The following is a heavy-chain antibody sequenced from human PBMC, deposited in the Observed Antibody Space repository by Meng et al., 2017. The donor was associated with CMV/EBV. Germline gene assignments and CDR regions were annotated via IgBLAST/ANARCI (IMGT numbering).Heavy chain of an antibody. D-gene: IGHD4-23*01. CDR3: AKDGGAGYGGNSDWFDP. J-gene: IGHJ5*02. CDR1: FPFNNYG. CDR2: IRYNGGST. Sequence: FPFNNYGMSWVRQAPGKGLELVSGIRYNGGSTYYADSVKGRFTISRDNSKNTLYLQMNSLRDEDTAVYYCAKDGGAGYGGNSDWFDPWGQGTLVTVSS. V-gene: IGHV3-23*01.